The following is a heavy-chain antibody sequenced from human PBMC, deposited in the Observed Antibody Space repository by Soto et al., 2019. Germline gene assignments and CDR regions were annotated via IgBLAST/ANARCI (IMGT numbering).Heavy chain of an antibody. CDR2: IIPIFGTA. CDR1: GGTFSSYA. CDR3: ARDLNYYGSGSYPNWFDP. J-gene: IGHJ5*02. D-gene: IGHD3-10*01. Sequence: SVKVSCKASGGTFSSYAISWVRQAPGQGLEWMGGIIPIFGTANYAQKFQGRVTITADKSTSTAYMELSSLRSEDTAVYYCARDLNYYGSGSYPNWFDPWGQGTLVTVSS. V-gene: IGHV1-69*06.